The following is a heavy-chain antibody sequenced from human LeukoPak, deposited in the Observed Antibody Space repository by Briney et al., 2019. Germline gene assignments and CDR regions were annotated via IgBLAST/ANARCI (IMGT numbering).Heavy chain of an antibody. CDR1: GFTFSSYA. D-gene: IGHD3-10*01. CDR2: ISYDGSNK. CDR3: ARDRDGSGIGGTDY. V-gene: IGHV3-30-3*01. Sequence: AGGSLGLSGAASGFTFSSYAMQWVRQAPGKGREWVAVISYDGSNKYYADSVKGRFTISRDNSKNTLYLQMNSLRAEDTAVYYCARDRDGSGIGGTDYWGQGTLVTVSS. J-gene: IGHJ4*02.